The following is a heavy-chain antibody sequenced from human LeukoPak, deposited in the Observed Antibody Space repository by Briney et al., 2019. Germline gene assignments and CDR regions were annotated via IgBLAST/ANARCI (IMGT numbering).Heavy chain of an antibody. J-gene: IGHJ4*02. Sequence: SETLSLTCAVYDESFSGSLGTSYWSWIRRPPGKGLEWTGEIDRHGNTNYSPSLKSRVTISIYTSTNQFSLNLNSVTAADTAVYYCARRGGGNYPFYFDYWGRGTPVTVSS. CDR3: ARRGGGNYPFYFDY. V-gene: IGHV4-34*01. CDR1: DESFSGSLGTSY. CDR2: IDRHGNT. D-gene: IGHD1-26*01.